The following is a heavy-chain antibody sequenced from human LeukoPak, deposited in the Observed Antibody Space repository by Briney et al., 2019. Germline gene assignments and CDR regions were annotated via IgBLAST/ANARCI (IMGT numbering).Heavy chain of an antibody. CDR1: GYIFTTYE. V-gene: IGHV5-51*01. CDR2: IFPGDSDT. Sequence: GESLKISCKASGYIFTTYEIGWVRQMPGKGLEWMGIIFPGDSDTRYSPSFQGQVTISADKSISTAYLQWSSLKASDTAMYYCARRYSGYGDYWGQGTLVTVSS. CDR3: ARRYSGYGDY. J-gene: IGHJ4*02. D-gene: IGHD5-12*01.